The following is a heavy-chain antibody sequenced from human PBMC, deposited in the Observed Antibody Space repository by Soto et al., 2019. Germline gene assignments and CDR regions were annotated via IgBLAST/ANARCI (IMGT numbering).Heavy chain of an antibody. Sequence: SDTLSLTCTVSGDSISPHYWAWVLRPPGKGLEWVGYVYYTGTTMYNPSLKSRLTISVDRSKNQVSLNLTSVTAADTAVYFCARLGGYYQALDHWSQGTLVTVSS. CDR2: VYYTGTT. CDR1: GDSISPHY. V-gene: IGHV4-59*08. D-gene: IGHD3-3*01. J-gene: IGHJ4*02. CDR3: ARLGGYYQALDH.